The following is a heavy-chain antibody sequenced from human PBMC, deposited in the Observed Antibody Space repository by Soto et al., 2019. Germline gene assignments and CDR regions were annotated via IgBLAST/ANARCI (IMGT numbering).Heavy chain of an antibody. Sequence: PSETLSLTCAVYGGSFSGYYWSWIRQPPGKGLEWIGEINHSGSTNYNPSLKSRVTISVDTSKNQFSLKLSSVTAADTVVYYCARAPRYSQWLVRYFDYWGQGTLVTVSS. D-gene: IGHD6-19*01. V-gene: IGHV4-34*01. J-gene: IGHJ4*02. CDR3: ARAPRYSQWLVRYFDY. CDR1: GGSFSGYY. CDR2: INHSGST.